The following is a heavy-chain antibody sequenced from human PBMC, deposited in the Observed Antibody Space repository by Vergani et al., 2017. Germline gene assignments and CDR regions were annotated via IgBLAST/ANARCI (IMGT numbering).Heavy chain of an antibody. CDR1: GGSISSGDHC. J-gene: IGHJ6*03. D-gene: IGHD2-2*01. V-gene: IGHV4-31*11. CDR2: IFYSGTT. CDR3: ARGRYCSSTSCQKRGYYYYYMDV. Sequence: QVQLQESGPGVVKPSQTLSLTCAVSGGSISSGDHCWTWIRQRPGKGLEWIGYIFYSGTTYDNPSLRSRLTISVDTSKNQFSLKLSCVTAADTAVYYCARGRYCSSTSCQKRGYYYYYMDVWGKGTTVTVSS.